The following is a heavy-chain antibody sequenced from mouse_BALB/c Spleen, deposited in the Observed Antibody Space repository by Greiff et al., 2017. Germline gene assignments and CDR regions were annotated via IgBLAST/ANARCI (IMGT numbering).Heavy chain of an antibody. Sequence: VKVVESGPGLVAPSQSLSITCTVSGFSLTSYGVHWVRQPPGKGLEWLGVIWAGGSTNYNSALMSRLSISKDNSKSQVFLKMNSLQTDDTAMYYCARDAYYYGSRGAMDYWGQGTSVTVSS. J-gene: IGHJ4*01. D-gene: IGHD1-1*01. CDR1: GFSLTSYG. CDR3: ARDAYYYGSRGAMDY. CDR2: IWAGGST. V-gene: IGHV2-9*02.